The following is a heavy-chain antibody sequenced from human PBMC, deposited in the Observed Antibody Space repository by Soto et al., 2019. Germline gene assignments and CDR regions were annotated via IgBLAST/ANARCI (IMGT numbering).Heavy chain of an antibody. CDR2: MNPNSGNT. Sequence: QVQLVQSGAEVKKPGASVKVSCTFTSYDINWVRQATGQGLEWMAWMNPNSGNTRYAQKFQGRVTMTRNTSNFTAYMELSSLRSEDTAVYYCAGGPGSSDWRFSYYYMDVWGQGTTVTVSS. CDR1: FTSYD. D-gene: IGHD6-19*01. J-gene: IGHJ6*02. CDR3: AGGPGSSDWRFSYYYMDV. V-gene: IGHV1-8*01.